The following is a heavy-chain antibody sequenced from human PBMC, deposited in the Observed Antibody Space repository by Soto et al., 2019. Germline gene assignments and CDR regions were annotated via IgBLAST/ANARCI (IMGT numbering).Heavy chain of an antibody. V-gene: IGHV1-45*02. CDR3: ASGGAGSGPFTWELPDH. D-gene: IGHD1-26*01. Sequence: QMQLVQSGAEVKKPGSSVTVSCKALGNTFTYRYLHWVRQAPGQALEWMGWITPFNGDVHYAQKFQERVTITRDRSINTAEMLMSSLRPEDTAMYYCASGGAGSGPFTWELPDHWGQGTLVTVSS. CDR1: GNTFTYRY. CDR2: ITPFNGDV. J-gene: IGHJ4*02.